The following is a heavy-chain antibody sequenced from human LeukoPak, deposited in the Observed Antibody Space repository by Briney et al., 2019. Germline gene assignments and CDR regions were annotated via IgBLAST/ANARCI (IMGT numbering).Heavy chain of an antibody. D-gene: IGHD6-13*01. CDR3: ARGSSWEANAFDI. CDR2: IIPIFGTA. Sequence: ASVKVSCKASGGTFSSYAISWVRQAPGQGLEWMGGIIPIFGTANYAQKFLGRVTITADESTSTAYMELSSLRSEDTAVYYCARGSSWEANAFDIWGQGTMVTVSS. J-gene: IGHJ3*02. V-gene: IGHV1-69*13. CDR1: GGTFSSYA.